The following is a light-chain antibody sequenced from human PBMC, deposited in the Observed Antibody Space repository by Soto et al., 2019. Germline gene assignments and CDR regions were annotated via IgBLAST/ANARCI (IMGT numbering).Light chain of an antibody. Sequence: QSALTQPPSASGSPGQSVTISCTGTSSDIGRYNYVSWYQQHPGKAPKLMIYEVSKRPSGVPDRFSGSKSGNTASLTVSGLQAEDEAAYYCSSYAGSNNLVFGGGTKLTVL. J-gene: IGLJ2*01. V-gene: IGLV2-8*01. CDR1: SSDIGRYNY. CDR2: EVS. CDR3: SSYAGSNNLV.